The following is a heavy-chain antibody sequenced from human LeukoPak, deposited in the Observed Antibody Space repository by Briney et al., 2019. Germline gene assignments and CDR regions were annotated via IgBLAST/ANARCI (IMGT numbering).Heavy chain of an antibody. Sequence: GGSLRLSCAASGLTFDDYGMSWVPQAPGKGLEWVSGIIWNGGSTGYADSVKGRFTISRDNAKTSLYLQMNSPRAEDTALYYCAIMAGSGWHNWFDPWGQGTLVTVSS. CDR2: IIWNGGST. CDR3: AIMAGSGWHNWFDP. J-gene: IGHJ5*02. V-gene: IGHV3-20*04. CDR1: GLTFDDYG. D-gene: IGHD6-19*01.